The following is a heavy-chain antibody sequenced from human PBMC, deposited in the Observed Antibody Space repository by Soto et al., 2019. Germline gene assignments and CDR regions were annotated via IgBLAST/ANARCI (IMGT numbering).Heavy chain of an antibody. Sequence: GASVKVSCKASGYTFTSYGISWVRQAPGQGLEWMGWISAYNGNTNYAQKLQGRVTMTTDTSTSTAYMELRSLRSDDTAVYYCARDSTTTLYLFWSGYSGYYFDYWGQGTLVTVSS. V-gene: IGHV1-18*01. CDR2: ISAYNGNT. CDR3: ARDSTTTLYLFWSGYSGYYFDY. D-gene: IGHD3-3*01. J-gene: IGHJ4*02. CDR1: GYTFTSYG.